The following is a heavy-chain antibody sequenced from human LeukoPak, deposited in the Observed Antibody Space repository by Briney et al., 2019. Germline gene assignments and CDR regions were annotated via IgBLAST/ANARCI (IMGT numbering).Heavy chain of an antibody. Sequence: SETLSLTCTVSGGSISSGDYYWSWIRQPPGKGLEWIGYIYYSGSTYYNPSLKSRVTISVDTSKNQFSLKLSSVTAVDTAVYYCARDNTYYDFWSGYYTDAFDIWGQGTMVTVSS. V-gene: IGHV4-30-4*01. CDR2: IYYSGST. J-gene: IGHJ3*02. D-gene: IGHD3-3*01. CDR3: ARDNTYYDFWSGYYTDAFDI. CDR1: GGSISSGDYY.